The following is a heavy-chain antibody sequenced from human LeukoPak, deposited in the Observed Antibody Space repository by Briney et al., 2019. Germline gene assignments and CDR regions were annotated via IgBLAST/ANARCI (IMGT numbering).Heavy chain of an antibody. J-gene: IGHJ4*02. CDR2: ISGSGGST. D-gene: IGHD2-15*01. Sequence: GGSLRLSCAASGFTFSSYAMSWVRQAPGKGLEWVSAISGSGGSTYYADSVKGRFTISRDNSKNTLYLQMNSLRAEDTAVYYCAKIPSVSGLVAATPFDYWGQGTLVTVSS. V-gene: IGHV3-23*01. CDR1: GFTFSSYA. CDR3: AKIPSVSGLVAATPFDY.